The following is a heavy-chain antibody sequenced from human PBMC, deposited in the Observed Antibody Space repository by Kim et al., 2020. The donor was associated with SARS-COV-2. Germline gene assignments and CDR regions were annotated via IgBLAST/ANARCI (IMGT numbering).Heavy chain of an antibody. V-gene: IGHV1-46*03. Sequence: SVKVSCKASGYTFTSYYMHWVRQAPGQGLEWMGIINPSGGSTSYAQKFQGRVTMTRDTSTSTVYMELSSLRSEDTAVYYCARDRGIPRHIVVVVAATSGGMDVWGQGTTVTVSS. J-gene: IGHJ6*02. CDR3: ARDRGIPRHIVVVVAATSGGMDV. CDR2: INPSGGST. CDR1: GYTFTSYY. D-gene: IGHD2-15*01.